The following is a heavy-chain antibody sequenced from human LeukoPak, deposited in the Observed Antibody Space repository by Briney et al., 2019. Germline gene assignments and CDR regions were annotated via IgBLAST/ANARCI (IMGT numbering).Heavy chain of an antibody. V-gene: IGHV4-59*01. CDR1: GGSIGSYY. CDR2: IYYSGST. J-gene: IGHJ4*02. CDR3: ARGQGGGAAAPYPFDY. Sequence: SETLSLTCTVSGGSIGSYYWSWIRQPPGKGLEWIGYIYYSGSTNYNPSLKSRVTISVDTSKNQFSLKLSSVTAADTAVYYCARGQGGGAAAPYPFDYWGQGTLVTVSS. D-gene: IGHD6-13*01.